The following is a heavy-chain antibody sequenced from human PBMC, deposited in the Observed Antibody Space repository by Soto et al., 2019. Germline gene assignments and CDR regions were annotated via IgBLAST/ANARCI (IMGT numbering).Heavy chain of an antibody. J-gene: IGHJ4*01. CDR2: LDPEDGET. CDR1: GYTLTEIS. Sequence: ASVKVSCKISGYTLTEISMHWVRQPPGKGLEWMGGLDPEDGETIYAQNFQGRVTVTEDTSTDKDYMELSSLRYDDTAVYYCAPGDSRSLLDYWGQGTLVTVSS. CDR3: APGDSRSLLDY. V-gene: IGHV1-24*01. D-gene: IGHD3-22*01.